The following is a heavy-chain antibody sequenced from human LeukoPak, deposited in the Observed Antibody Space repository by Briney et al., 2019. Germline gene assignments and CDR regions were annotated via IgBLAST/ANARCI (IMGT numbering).Heavy chain of an antibody. D-gene: IGHD1-26*01. CDR1: GFTFSSYE. V-gene: IGHV3-48*03. CDR2: ISSSGSTI. CDR3: ARGRREWELQYYFDY. Sequence: GGSLRLSCAASGFTFSSYEMNWVRQAPGKGLEWVSYISSSGSTIYYADSVKGRFTISRDNAKNSLYLQMNSLRAEDTAVYYCARGRREWELQYYFDYWGQGTLVTVSS. J-gene: IGHJ4*02.